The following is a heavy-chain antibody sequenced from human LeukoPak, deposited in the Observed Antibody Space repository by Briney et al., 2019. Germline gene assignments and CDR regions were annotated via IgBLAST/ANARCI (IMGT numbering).Heavy chain of an antibody. Sequence: PGGSLRLSCSASGFTFSSYTMSWVRQAPGKGLEWVSGISGSGGSTYYADSVKGRFTISRDNSKNTLYLQMNSLRAEDTAVYYCAKDRGIRYSSSSRGVDYWGQGTLVTVSS. V-gene: IGHV3-23*01. CDR3: AKDRGIRYSSSSRGVDY. J-gene: IGHJ4*02. CDR2: ISGSGGST. D-gene: IGHD6-6*01. CDR1: GFTFSSYT.